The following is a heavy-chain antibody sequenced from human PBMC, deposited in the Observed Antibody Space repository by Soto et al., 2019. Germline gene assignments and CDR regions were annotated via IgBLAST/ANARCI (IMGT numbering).Heavy chain of an antibody. D-gene: IGHD1-1*01. Sequence: SLKVSCKVSGYPLTQLSIHWVGQSPRKGLEWMGGFDPEDGETIYAQKFQGRVTMTEDTSTDTAYMELSSLRSEDTAVYYCALRKGYPRHYYFDYWGQGTLVTLSS. CDR2: FDPEDGET. V-gene: IGHV1-24*01. J-gene: IGHJ4*02. CDR3: ALRKGYPRHYYFDY. CDR1: GYPLTQLS.